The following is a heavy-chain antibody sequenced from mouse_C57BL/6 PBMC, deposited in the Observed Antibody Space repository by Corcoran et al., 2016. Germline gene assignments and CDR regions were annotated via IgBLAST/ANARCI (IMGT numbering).Heavy chain of an antibody. CDR3: ARGLYYAMDY. CDR1: GYSFTSYY. Sequence: QVQLQQSGPELVKPGASVKISCKASGYSFTSYYIHWVKQRPGQGLEWIGWIYPGSGNTKYNEKFKGKATLTADTSSSTAYMQLSSLTSEDSAVYYCARGLYYAMDYWGQGTSVTFSS. V-gene: IGHV1-66*01. CDR2: IYPGSGNT. J-gene: IGHJ4*01.